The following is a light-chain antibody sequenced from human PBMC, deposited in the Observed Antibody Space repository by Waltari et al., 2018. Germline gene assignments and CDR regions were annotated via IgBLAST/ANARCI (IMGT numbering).Light chain of an antibody. Sequence: SYELTQPPSVSVSPGQTASITCSGDKLGDKYACWYQQKPGQSPVLVIYQDSKRPSGIPARFSGYNSGNTATLTISGTQAMDEADYYCQAWDSSTAVFGGGTKLTVL. CDR1: KLGDKY. CDR2: QDS. CDR3: QAWDSSTAV. V-gene: IGLV3-1*01. J-gene: IGLJ2*01.